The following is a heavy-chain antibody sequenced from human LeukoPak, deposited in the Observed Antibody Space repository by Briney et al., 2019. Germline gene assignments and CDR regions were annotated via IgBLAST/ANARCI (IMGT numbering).Heavy chain of an antibody. CDR1: GFTFSSYG. CDR2: IWYDGSNK. V-gene: IGHV3-33*01. CDR3: ARFDYGGNLGFDY. J-gene: IGHJ4*02. D-gene: IGHD4-23*01. Sequence: PGGSLRLSCAASGFTFSSYGMHWVRQAPGKGLEWVAVIWYDGSNKYYADSVKGRFTIPRDNSKNTLYLQMNSLRAEDTAVYYCARFDYGGNLGFDYWGQGTLVTVSS.